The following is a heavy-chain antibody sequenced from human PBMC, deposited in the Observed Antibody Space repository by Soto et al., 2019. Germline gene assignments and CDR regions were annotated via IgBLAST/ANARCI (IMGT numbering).Heavy chain of an antibody. CDR1: GFTFSSYG. V-gene: IGHV3-33*01. D-gene: IGHD4-17*01. J-gene: IGHJ6*02. CDR2: IWYDGISK. Sequence: QVQLVESGGGVVQPGRSLRLSCAASGFTFSSYGMHLVRQAPGKGLEWVAVIWYDGISKYYADSVKGRFTISRDNYKNALNLQINSLRDEDTAVYYCARDYGVEYYYGMDVWGQGTTVTVSS. CDR3: ARDYGVEYYYGMDV.